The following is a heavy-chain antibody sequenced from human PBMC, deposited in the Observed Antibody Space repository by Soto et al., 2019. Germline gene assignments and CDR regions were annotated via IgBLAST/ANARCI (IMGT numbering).Heavy chain of an antibody. CDR2: IIPIFGTA. J-gene: IGHJ6*02. CDR3: ARDPRYYGSGSYHAYYYYGMDV. D-gene: IGHD3-10*01. CDR1: GGTFSSYA. V-gene: IGHV1-69*13. Sequence: ASVKVSCKASGGTFSSYAISWVRQAPGQGLEWMGGIIPIFGTANYAQKFQGRVTITADESTSTAYMELSSLRSEDTAVYYCARDPRYYGSGSYHAYYYYGMDVWGQGTTVTVSS.